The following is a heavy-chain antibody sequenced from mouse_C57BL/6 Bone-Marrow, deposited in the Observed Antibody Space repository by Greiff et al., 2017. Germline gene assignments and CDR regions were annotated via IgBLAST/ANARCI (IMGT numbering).Heavy chain of an antibody. CDR1: GYTFTSYW. Sequence: QVQLQQPGAELVRPGSSVKLSCKASGYTFTSYWMHWVKQRPIQGLEWIGNIDPSDSETHYNQKFKDKATLTVDKSSSTAYMQLSSLTSEDAAVYYCARRGFYFLDDWGQGTTLTVTS. J-gene: IGHJ2*01. CDR2: IDPSDSET. D-gene: IGHD1-1*01. V-gene: IGHV1-52*01. CDR3: ARRGFYFLDD.